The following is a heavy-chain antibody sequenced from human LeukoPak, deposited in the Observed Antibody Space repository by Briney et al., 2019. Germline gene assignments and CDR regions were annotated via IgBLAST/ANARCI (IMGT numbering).Heavy chain of an antibody. CDR2: INYSGST. V-gene: IGHV4-31*03. CDR1: GGSISSGGHF. Sequence: TSETLSLTCTVSGGSISSGGHFWSWIRQHPGKGLEWIGYINYSGSTYYNPSLKSRVTISVDTSQNQFSLKVSSVTAADTAVYYCAREGVVVTATTTDAFDIWGQGTMVTVSS. J-gene: IGHJ3*02. D-gene: IGHD2-21*02. CDR3: AREGVVVTATTTDAFDI.